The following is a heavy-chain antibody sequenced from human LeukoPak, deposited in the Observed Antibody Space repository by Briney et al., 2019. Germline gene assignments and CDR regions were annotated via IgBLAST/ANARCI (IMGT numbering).Heavy chain of an antibody. CDR1: GGSISSGDYY. J-gene: IGHJ5*02. CDR2: IYYSGST. D-gene: IGHD3-10*01. V-gene: IGHV4-30-4*01. CDR3: ARHGSVRSPLGP. Sequence: PSQTLSLTCTVSGGSISSGDYYWSWIRQPPGKGLEWIGYIYYSGSTYYNPSLKSRVTISVDTSKNQFSLNLRSATAADTAVYYCARHGSVRSPLGPWGQGTLVTVSS.